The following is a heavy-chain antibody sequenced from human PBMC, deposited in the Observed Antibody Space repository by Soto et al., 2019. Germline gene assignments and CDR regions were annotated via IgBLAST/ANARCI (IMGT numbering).Heavy chain of an antibody. CDR2: IGTSGHA. CDR1: GFTFSGHG. V-gene: IGHV3-13*01. Sequence: EVQLVETGGGLVQAGGSLRLSCAASGFTFSGHGMHWVRQAAGGSLERVSVIGTSGHAFYADSVKGRFTITREDAKNSVYLQMNSLRDGDTAVYYCARGGGFGEQYSDAFDIWGQGTMVTVSS. J-gene: IGHJ3*02. D-gene: IGHD3-10*01. CDR3: ARGGGFGEQYSDAFDI.